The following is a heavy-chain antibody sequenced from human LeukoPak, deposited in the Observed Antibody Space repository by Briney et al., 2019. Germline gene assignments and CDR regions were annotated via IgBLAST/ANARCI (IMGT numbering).Heavy chain of an antibody. CDR1: GLTFSGQW. Sequence: PGGSLRLSCAASGLTFSGQWMNWVRQAPGQGLEWVANVKYDGSEEYYADSVKGRFTISRDNAKNSLSLQMNYVRAGDTAIYYCAYTNHLTYWGQGALVTVSS. CDR3: AYTNHLTY. D-gene: IGHD3-16*01. J-gene: IGHJ4*02. V-gene: IGHV3-7*01. CDR2: VKYDGSEE.